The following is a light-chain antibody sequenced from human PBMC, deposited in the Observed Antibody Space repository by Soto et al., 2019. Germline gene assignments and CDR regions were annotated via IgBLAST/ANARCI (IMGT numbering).Light chain of an antibody. CDR1: SSDVGGYNF. CDR3: CSYAGSYTWV. CDR2: DVS. Sequence: QSALTQPRSVSGSPGQSVTISCTGTSSDVGGYNFVSWYQHHPGKAPKLMIYDVSKRPSGVPDRFSGSKSGNTASLTISGLQAEDEAAYYCCSYAGSYTWVFGGGTKVTVL. J-gene: IGLJ3*02. V-gene: IGLV2-11*01.